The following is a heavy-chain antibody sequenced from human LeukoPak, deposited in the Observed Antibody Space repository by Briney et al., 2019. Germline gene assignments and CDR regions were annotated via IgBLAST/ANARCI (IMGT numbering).Heavy chain of an antibody. J-gene: IGHJ6*03. CDR3: ARTHYGDYAGFLYYYMDV. CDR2: IDWDDDK. D-gene: IGHD4-17*01. V-gene: IGHV2-70*11. Sequence: SGPTLVNPTQTLTLTCTFSGFSLSTSGMCVSWIRQPPGKALEWLARIDWDDDKYYSTSLKTRLTISKDTSKNQVVLTMTNMDPVDTATYYCARTHYGDYAGFLYYYMDVWGKGTTVTVSS. CDR1: GFSLSTSGMC.